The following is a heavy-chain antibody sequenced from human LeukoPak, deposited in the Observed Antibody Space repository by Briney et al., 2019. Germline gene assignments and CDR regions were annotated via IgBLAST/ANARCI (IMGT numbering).Heavy chain of an antibody. Sequence: SETLSLTCTVSGGSISTYYWNWIRQPAGKGLEWIGHIYTSGSTNYNPSLKSRVTMSVDTSKNQFSLKLSSVTAADTAVYYCARERPQYSSSWYFDYWGQGTLVTVSS. CDR3: ARERPQYSSSWYFDY. CDR1: GGSISTYY. J-gene: IGHJ4*02. D-gene: IGHD6-13*01. V-gene: IGHV4-4*07. CDR2: IYTSGST.